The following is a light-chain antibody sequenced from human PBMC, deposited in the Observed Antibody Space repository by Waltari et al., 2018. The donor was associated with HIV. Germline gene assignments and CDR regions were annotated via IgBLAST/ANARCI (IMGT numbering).Light chain of an antibody. CDR2: RDR. CDR1: NIGSKN. J-gene: IGLJ2*01. V-gene: IGLV3-9*01. CDR3: QVWDSSTHVV. Sequence: SYELTQPLSVSVALGQTARITCGGNNIGSKNVHWYQQKPGQAPVLVISRDRNRPSGIPGRFSGSNSGNTATLTISRAQAGDEADYYCQVWDSSTHVVVGGGTKLTVL.